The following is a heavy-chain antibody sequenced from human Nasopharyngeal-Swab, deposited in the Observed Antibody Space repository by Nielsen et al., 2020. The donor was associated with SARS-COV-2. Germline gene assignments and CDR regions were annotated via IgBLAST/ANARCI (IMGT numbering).Heavy chain of an antibody. V-gene: IGHV3-30*18. CDR3: AKSSGGSPRRAFDI. Sequence: GESLKISCAASGFTFSSYGMHWVRQAPGKGLEWVAVISYDGSNKYHADSVKGRFTISRDNSKNTLYLQMNSLRAEDTAVYYCAKSSGGSPRRAFDIWGQGTMVTVSS. CDR2: ISYDGSNK. J-gene: IGHJ3*02. CDR1: GFTFSSYG. D-gene: IGHD2-15*01.